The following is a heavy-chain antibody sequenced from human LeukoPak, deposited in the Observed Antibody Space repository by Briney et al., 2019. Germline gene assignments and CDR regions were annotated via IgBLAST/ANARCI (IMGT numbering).Heavy chain of an antibody. J-gene: IGHJ6*02. CDR3: ARDLPEDYYYYGMGV. CDR1: GYTFTGYY. CDR2: INPNSGGT. V-gene: IGHV1-2*04. Sequence: ASVKVSCKASGYTFTGYYMHWVRQAPGQGLEWMGWINPNSGGTNYAQKFQGWVTMTRDTSISTAYMELSRLRSDDTAVYYCARDLPEDYYYYGMGVWGQGTTVTVSS.